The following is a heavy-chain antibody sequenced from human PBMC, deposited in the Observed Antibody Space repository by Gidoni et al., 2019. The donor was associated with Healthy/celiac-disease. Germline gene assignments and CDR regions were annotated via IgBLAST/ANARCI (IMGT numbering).Heavy chain of an antibody. D-gene: IGHD3-10*01. V-gene: IGHV3-21*01. J-gene: IGHJ4*02. CDR1: GFTFSNYN. CDR3: ARESGNSPLYDC. CDR2: ISSGSSYI. Sequence: EVQLVESGGGLVKPGGSLRLSCAASGFTFSNYNINWVRQAPGKGLEWVSSISSGSSYIYYADSVKGRFTVSRDNAKNSLYLQMNSLGAEDTAVYYCARESGNSPLYDCWGQGTLVIVSS.